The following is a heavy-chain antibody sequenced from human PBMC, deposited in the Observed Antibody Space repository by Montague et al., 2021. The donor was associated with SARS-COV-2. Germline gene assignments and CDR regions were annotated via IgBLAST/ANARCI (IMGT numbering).Heavy chain of an antibody. J-gene: IGHJ4*02. V-gene: IGHV4-34*01. D-gene: IGHD3-22*01. Sequence: SETLSLTCAVYEGSFSDYSWTWIRQPPGKGLEWIGEINHRGSTNYNPSLKSRVTISVDTSKNQFSLKMTSVAAADTAVYYCARGRQHINMVVVVVTGGEYYFDFWGRGTLVAVSS. CDR3: ARGRQHINMVVVVVTGGEYYFDF. CDR2: INHRGST. CDR1: EGSFSDYS.